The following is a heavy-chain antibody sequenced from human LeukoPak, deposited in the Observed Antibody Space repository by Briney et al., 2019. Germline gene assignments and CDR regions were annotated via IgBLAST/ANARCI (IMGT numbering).Heavy chain of an antibody. CDR3: ARGRDDFWSGYHSYYYYYMDV. J-gene: IGHJ6*03. D-gene: IGHD3-3*01. V-gene: IGHV1-8*01. Sequence: ASVKVSCKASGYTFTSYDINWVRQATGQGLEWMGWMNPNSGNTGYAQKFQGRVTMTRNTSISTAYMELGSLRSEDTAVYYCARGRDDFWSGYHSYYYYYMDVWGKGTTVTVSS. CDR1: GYTFTSYD. CDR2: MNPNSGNT.